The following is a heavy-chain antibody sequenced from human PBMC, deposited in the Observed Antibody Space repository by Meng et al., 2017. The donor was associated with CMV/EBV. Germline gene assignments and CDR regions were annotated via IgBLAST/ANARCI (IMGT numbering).Heavy chain of an antibody. D-gene: IGHD5-24*01. V-gene: IGHV4-38-2*02. J-gene: IGHJ6*02. CDR1: GYSISSGYY. CDR2: IYHSGST. Sequence: SETLSLTCTVSGYSISSGYYWGWIRQPPGKGLEWIGSIYHSGSTYYNPSLKSRVTISVDTSKNQFSLKLSSVTAADTAVYYCARDKDGDGYNIGNGMDVWGQGTTVTVSS. CDR3: ARDKDGDGYNIGNGMDV.